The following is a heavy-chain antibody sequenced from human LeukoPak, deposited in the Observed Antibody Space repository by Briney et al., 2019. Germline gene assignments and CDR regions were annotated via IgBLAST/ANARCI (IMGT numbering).Heavy chain of an antibody. J-gene: IGHJ4*02. CDR2: IYYSGST. CDR1: GGSISSGGYY. V-gene: IGHV4-31*03. Sequence: PSETLSLTCTVSGGSISSGGYYWSWIRQHPGKGLEWIGYIYYSGSTYYNPSLKSRVTISVDTSKNQFSLKLSSVTAADTAVYYCARANPPDYGDYGGKYYFDYWGQGTLVTVSS. CDR3: ARANPPDYGDYGGKYYFDY. D-gene: IGHD4-17*01.